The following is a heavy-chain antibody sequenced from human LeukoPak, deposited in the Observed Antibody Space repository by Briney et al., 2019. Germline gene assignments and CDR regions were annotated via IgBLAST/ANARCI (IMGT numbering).Heavy chain of an antibody. CDR2: INSDGSST. CDR3: ARGIMITFGGVIGYYYYYYMDV. Sequence: PGGSLRLSCAASGFTFSSYWMHWVRQAPGKGLVWVSRINSDGSSTSYADSVKGRFTTSRDNAKNTLYLQMNSLRAEDTAVYYCARGIMITFGGVIGYYYYYYMDVWGKGTTVTVSS. CDR1: GFTFSSYW. D-gene: IGHD3-16*02. V-gene: IGHV3-74*01. J-gene: IGHJ6*03.